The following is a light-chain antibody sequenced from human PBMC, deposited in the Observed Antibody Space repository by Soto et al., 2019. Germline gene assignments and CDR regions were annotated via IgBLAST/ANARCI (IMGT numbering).Light chain of an antibody. CDR1: QTVGRN. CDR2: GAS. J-gene: IGKJ1*01. V-gene: IGKV3-15*01. Sequence: EIVMTQSPSTLSVSPGERATLSCRSSQTVGRNLAWYQQKPGQPPRLLSYGASTRATDIPARFYGSGSGTEFTLTISSLQSEDFEAYYCQHYYNWPRTFGQGTQVDIK. CDR3: QHYYNWPRT.